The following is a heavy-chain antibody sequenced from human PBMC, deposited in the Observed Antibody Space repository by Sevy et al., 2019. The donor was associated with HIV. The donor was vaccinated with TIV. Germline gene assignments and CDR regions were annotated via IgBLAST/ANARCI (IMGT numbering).Heavy chain of an antibody. CDR1: GFTFSSYW. CDR3: ARGWYCSSTSCYTASMFGY. D-gene: IGHD2-2*02. Sequence: GGSLRLSCAASGFTFSSYWMHWVRQAPGKGLVWVSRINSDGSSTSYADSVKGRFTISRDNAKNTLYLQMNSLRAEDTAVYYCARGWYCSSTSCYTASMFGYWGQGTLVTVSS. J-gene: IGHJ4*02. V-gene: IGHV3-74*01. CDR2: INSDGSST.